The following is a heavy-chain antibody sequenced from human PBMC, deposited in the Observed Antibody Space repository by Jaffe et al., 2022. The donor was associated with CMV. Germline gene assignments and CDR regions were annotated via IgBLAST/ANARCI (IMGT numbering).Heavy chain of an antibody. Sequence: QLQLQESGPGLVKPSETLSLTCTVSGGSISSSSYYWGWIRQPPGKGLEWIGSIYYSGSTYYNPSLKSRVTISVDTSKNQFSLKLSSVTAADTAVYYCANIAARPHPRVYYYYYMDVWGKGTTVTVSS. V-gene: IGHV4-39*01. J-gene: IGHJ6*03. CDR2: IYYSGST. D-gene: IGHD6-6*01. CDR3: ANIAARPHPRVYYYYYMDV. CDR1: GGSISSSSYY.